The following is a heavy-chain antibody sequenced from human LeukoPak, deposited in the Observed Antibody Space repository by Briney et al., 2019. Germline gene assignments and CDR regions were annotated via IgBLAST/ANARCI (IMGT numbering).Heavy chain of an antibody. Sequence: PSETLSLTCAVYGGSFSGYYWSWIRQPPGKGLEWIGEINHSGSTNYNPSLKSRVTISVDTSKNQFSLKLSSVTAADTAVYYCARRRATMVRGVHTPGDWFDPWGQGTLVTVSS. CDR2: INHSGST. V-gene: IGHV4-34*01. D-gene: IGHD3-10*01. J-gene: IGHJ5*02. CDR1: GGSFSGYY. CDR3: ARRRATMVRGVHTPGDWFDP.